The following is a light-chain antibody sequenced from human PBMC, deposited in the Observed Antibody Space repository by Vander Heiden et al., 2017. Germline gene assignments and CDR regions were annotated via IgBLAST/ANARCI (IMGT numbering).Light chain of an antibody. Sequence: SYELTQPPSVSVSPGQTASITCSGDRLGNKFAAWYQQRPGHSPLLVIYQGNKRPSEIPERFAGSNSGNTATLAISGTQPMDEADYYCQAWDGLANWVFGGGTKLTVL. CDR2: QGN. CDR1: RLGNKF. V-gene: IGLV3-1*01. J-gene: IGLJ3*02. CDR3: QAWDGLANWV.